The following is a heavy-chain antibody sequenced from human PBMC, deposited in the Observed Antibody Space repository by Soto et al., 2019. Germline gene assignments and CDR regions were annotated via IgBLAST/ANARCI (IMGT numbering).Heavy chain of an antibody. CDR1: GGTFSSYA. Sequence: QVQLVQSGAEVKKPGSSVKVSCKASGGTFSSYAISWVRQAPGQGLEWMGGIIPIFGTANYAQKFQGRVTIPADESTSTAYRELSSLRAEDTAVYYCARLYSSSARGIDYWGQGTLVPVSS. CDR2: IIPIFGTA. D-gene: IGHD6-6*01. J-gene: IGHJ4*02. V-gene: IGHV1-69*12. CDR3: ARLYSSSARGIDY.